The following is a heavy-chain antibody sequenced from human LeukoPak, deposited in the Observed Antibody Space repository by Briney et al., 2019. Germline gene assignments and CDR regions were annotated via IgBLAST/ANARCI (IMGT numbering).Heavy chain of an antibody. CDR1: GYTFTRYY. Sequence: ASVKVSCKTSGYTFTRYYMHWVRQAPGQGLEWMGWINPDTGGTSYAQKFQGRVSMTRDTSVTTAYVDLSRLTSDDTAVYYCVPSTHWDYYFEYWGQGTLVTVSS. J-gene: IGHJ4*02. D-gene: IGHD7-27*01. V-gene: IGHV1-2*02. CDR2: INPDTGGT. CDR3: VPSTHWDYYFEY.